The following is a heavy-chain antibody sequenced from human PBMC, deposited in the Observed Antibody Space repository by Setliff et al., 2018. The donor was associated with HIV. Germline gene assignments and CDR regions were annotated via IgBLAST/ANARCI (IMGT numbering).Heavy chain of an antibody. CDR1: GFTFSNSW. Sequence: VGSLRLSCAASGFTFSNSWMHWVRQAPGKGLVWVSRINTDGSSATYADSVKGRFTNSRDNAKNTLYLQMDSLRAEDTAVYYCARGGANPSWFDSWGQGTLVTVSS. CDR3: ARGGANPSWFDS. V-gene: IGHV3-74*03. D-gene: IGHD3-16*01. J-gene: IGHJ5*01. CDR2: INTDGSSA.